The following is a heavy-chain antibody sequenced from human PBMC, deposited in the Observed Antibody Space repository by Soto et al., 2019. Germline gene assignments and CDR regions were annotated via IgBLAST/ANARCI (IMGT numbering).Heavy chain of an antibody. J-gene: IGHJ4*02. Sequence: ASVKVSCKASGGTFSSYAISWVRQAPGQGLEWMGGIIPIFGTANYAQKFQGRVTITADESTSTAYMELSSLRSEDTAVYYCAREAIFGVVTLAAEGKFDYWGQGTLVTVSS. CDR1: GGTFSSYA. D-gene: IGHD3-3*01. CDR2: IIPIFGTA. CDR3: AREAIFGVVTLAAEGKFDY. V-gene: IGHV1-69*13.